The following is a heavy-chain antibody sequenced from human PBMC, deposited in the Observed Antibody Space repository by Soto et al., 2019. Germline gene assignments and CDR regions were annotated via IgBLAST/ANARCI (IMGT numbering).Heavy chain of an antibody. D-gene: IGHD3-22*01. Sequence: GGSLRLSCAASGFTFSSYGMHWVRQAPGKGLEWVAVIWYDGSNKYYADSVKGRFTISRDNSKNTLYLQMNSLRAEDTAVYYCARDYYDSSGYYLPPPIDYWGQGTLVTVSS. J-gene: IGHJ4*02. V-gene: IGHV3-33*01. CDR1: GFTFSSYG. CDR3: ARDYYDSSGYYLPPPIDY. CDR2: IWYDGSNK.